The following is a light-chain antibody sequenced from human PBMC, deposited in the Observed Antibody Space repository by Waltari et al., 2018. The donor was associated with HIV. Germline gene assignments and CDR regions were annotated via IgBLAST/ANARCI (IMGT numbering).Light chain of an antibody. V-gene: IGKV2-28*01. Sequence: IVMTQSPLSLSVTPGEPASISCRSSQSLLHNNGNNYLDWYLQKPGQSPQLLIYVASTRASGVPDRFSGSGSGTDFTLKISRVEAEDVGVYFCMQGRQTPSTFGQGTKLEIK. CDR1: QSLLHNNGNNY. J-gene: IGKJ2*01. CDR2: VAS. CDR3: MQGRQTPST.